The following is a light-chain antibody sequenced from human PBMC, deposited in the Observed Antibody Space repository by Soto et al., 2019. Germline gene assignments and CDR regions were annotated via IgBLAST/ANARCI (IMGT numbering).Light chain of an antibody. V-gene: IGLV1-40*01. CDR1: SSNIGAGYD. CDR2: GNN. CDR3: QSYDSSLSGVV. Sequence: QSVLTQPPSVSGAPGQRVTISCTGSSSNIGAGYDVHWYRHLPGTAPKLLIYGNNNRPSGVPDRFSGSKSGTSASLAITGLQAKDEADYYCQSYDSSLSGVVFGGGTQLTVL. J-gene: IGLJ2*01.